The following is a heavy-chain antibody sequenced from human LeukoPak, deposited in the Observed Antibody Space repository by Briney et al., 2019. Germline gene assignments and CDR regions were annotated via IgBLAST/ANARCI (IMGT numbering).Heavy chain of an antibody. D-gene: IGHD6-13*01. J-gene: IGHJ4*02. V-gene: IGHV4-61*02. CDR1: GGSISSGSYY. CDR3: ASEAAAGGFDY. Sequence: PSETLSLTCTVSGGSISSGSYYWSWIRQPAGKGLEWIGRIYTSGSTNYNPSLKSRVTIPVDTSKNQFSLKLSSVTAADTAVYYCASEAAAGGFDYWGQGTLVTVSS. CDR2: IYTSGST.